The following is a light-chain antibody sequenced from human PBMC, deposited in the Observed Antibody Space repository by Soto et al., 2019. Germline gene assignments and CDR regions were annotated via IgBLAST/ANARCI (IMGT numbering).Light chain of an antibody. CDR3: SSYTSSFYV. Sequence: QSVLTQPASVSGSPGQSNTISCTGTSSDVGGYNYVSWYQQHPGKAPKLMIYDVSNRPSGVSNRFSGSKSGNTASLTISGLQAEDEADYYCSSYTSSFYVFGTGTKLTVL. CDR2: DVS. CDR1: SSDVGGYNY. V-gene: IGLV2-14*01. J-gene: IGLJ1*01.